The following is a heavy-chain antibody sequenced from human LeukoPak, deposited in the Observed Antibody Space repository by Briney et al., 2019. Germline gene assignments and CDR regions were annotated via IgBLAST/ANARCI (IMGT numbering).Heavy chain of an antibody. V-gene: IGHV1-18*01. Sequence: GASVKVSCKASGYTFTSYGVSWVRQAPGQGLEWMGWIGAYNGNTNYAQKVQARVTMTRDTSTSTAYMELRSLRSDDTAVYYCARSLPWGQNSLYGMDVWGQGTTVTVSS. CDR3: ARSLPWGQNSLYGMDV. D-gene: IGHD7-27*01. CDR2: IGAYNGNT. J-gene: IGHJ6*02. CDR1: GYTFTSYG.